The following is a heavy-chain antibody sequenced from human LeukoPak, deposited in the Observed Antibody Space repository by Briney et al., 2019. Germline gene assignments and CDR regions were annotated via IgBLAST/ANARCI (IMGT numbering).Heavy chain of an antibody. Sequence: SETLSLTCTVSGGSISNYYWSWIRQPAGKGLEWIGRIYSSGSTNYNPSLKSRVTMSEDTSTNQLSLKLSSVTAADTAVYYCARLSVLLEGFDPWGQGTLVTVSS. CDR1: GGSISNYY. CDR2: IYSSGST. V-gene: IGHV4-4*07. CDR3: ARLSVLLEGFDP. D-gene: IGHD3-10*01. J-gene: IGHJ5*02.